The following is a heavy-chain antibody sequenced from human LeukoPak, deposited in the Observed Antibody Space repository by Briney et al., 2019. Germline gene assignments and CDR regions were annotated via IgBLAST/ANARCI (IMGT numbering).Heavy chain of an antibody. CDR1: GFTFSSYS. CDR2: ISSSSSYI. V-gene: IGHV3-21*01. Sequence: GGSLRLSXAASGFTFSSYSMNWVRQAPGKGLEWVSSISSSSSYIYYADSVKGRFTISRDNAKNSLYLQMNSLRAEDTAVYYCARDMRLRAFDIWGQGTMVTVSS. J-gene: IGHJ3*02. D-gene: IGHD2-2*01. CDR3: ARDMRLRAFDI.